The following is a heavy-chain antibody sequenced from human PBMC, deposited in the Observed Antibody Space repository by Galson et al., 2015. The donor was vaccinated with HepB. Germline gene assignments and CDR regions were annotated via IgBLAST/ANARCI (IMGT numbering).Heavy chain of an antibody. CDR3: AKDGRYSSGWHYFDY. CDR2: ISYDGSNE. CDR1: GFSFSNYG. D-gene: IGHD6-19*01. Sequence: SLRLSCAASGFSFSNYGMHWVRQAPGKGLEGVAVISYDGSNEYYADSLRGRFTISRDNSKNTLFLQMNSLRPEDTAVYYCAKDGRYSSGWHYFDYWGQGTLVTVSS. J-gene: IGHJ4*02. V-gene: IGHV3-30*18.